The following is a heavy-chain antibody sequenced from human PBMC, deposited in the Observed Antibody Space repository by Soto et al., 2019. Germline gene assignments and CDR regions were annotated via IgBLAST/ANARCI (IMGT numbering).Heavy chain of an antibody. V-gene: IGHV3-73*01. CDR1: GFTFSGSV. CDR3: VKGEVAGIDY. J-gene: IGHJ4*02. Sequence: GGSLRLSCAASGFTFSGSVILWVRQASGKGLEWVGRVRNKVNNYATAYAASVKGRFTVSRDDSKNTAYLQMNSLKTEDTAVYYCVKGEVAGIDYWGQGSLVTVSS. D-gene: IGHD6-19*01. CDR2: VRNKVNNYAT.